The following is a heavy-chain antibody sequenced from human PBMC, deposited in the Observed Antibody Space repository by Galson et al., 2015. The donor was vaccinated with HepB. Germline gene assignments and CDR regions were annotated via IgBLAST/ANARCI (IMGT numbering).Heavy chain of an antibody. D-gene: IGHD6-19*01. V-gene: IGHV3-15*01. CDR3: TTDRRGEYSSGWLPAPNIVVVRAAFDI. CDR1: GFTFSNAW. CDR2: IKSKTDGGTT. Sequence: SLRLSCAASGFTFSNAWMSWVRQAPGKGLEWVGRIKSKTDGGTTDYAAPVKGRFTISRDDSKNTLYLQMNSLKTEDTAVYYCTTDRRGEYSSGWLPAPNIVVVRAAFDIWVQGTMVTVSS. J-gene: IGHJ3*02.